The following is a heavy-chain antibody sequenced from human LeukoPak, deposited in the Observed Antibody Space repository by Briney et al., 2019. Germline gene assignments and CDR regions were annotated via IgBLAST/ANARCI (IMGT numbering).Heavy chain of an antibody. CDR3: ARGRRITFGGVIVRANWFDP. D-gene: IGHD3-16*02. V-gene: IGHV3-13*01. Sequence: HPGGSLRLSCAASGFTFSSYDMHWVRQATGKGLEWVSAIGTAGDTYYPGSVKGRFTISRENAKNSLYLQMNSLRAGDTAVYYCARGRRITFGGVIVRANWFDPWGQGTLVTVSS. CDR1: GFTFSSYD. J-gene: IGHJ5*02. CDR2: IGTAGDT.